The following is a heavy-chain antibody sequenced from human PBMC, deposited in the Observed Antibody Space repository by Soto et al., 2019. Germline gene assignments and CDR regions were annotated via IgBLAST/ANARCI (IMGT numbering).Heavy chain of an antibody. V-gene: IGHV3-23*01. D-gene: IGHD6-19*01. CDR1: GFNFNKYA. J-gene: IGHJ4*02. CDR3: AKADGKQWLLPHLEI. CDR2: VSCCDGTA. Sequence: VQLLESGGGLVRPGESLRLSCAASGFNFNKYAMSWVRQAPGEGLEWVSGVSCCDGTAAYADSVYGRFTIAGDDGETTLYLDMNILRVEDTAEDYCAKADGKQWLLPHLEIWGRGTPVTVS.